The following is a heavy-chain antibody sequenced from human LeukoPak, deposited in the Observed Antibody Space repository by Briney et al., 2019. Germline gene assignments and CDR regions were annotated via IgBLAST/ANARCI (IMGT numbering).Heavy chain of an antibody. CDR1: GYTFTSYG. V-gene: IGHV1-18*01. J-gene: IGHJ4*02. D-gene: IGHD3-3*01. Sequence: ASVKVSCKASGYTFTSYGISWVRQAPGQGLEWMGWISAYNGNTNYAQKLQGRVTMTTDTSTSTAYMELRSLRSDDTAVYYCARVVTIFGVVEGPDYWGQGTLVTVSS. CDR3: ARVVTIFGVVEGPDY. CDR2: ISAYNGNT.